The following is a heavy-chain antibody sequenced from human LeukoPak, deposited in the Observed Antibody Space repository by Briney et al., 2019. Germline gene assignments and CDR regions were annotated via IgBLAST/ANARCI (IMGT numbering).Heavy chain of an antibody. CDR2: IYHSGST. J-gene: IGHJ4*01. V-gene: IGHV4-38-2*02. CDR3: ARDKGNYPY. CDR1: GYSISSGYY. D-gene: IGHD4-11*01. Sequence: SETLSLTCTVSGYSISSGYYCGWIRQPPGKGLEWIGSIYHSGSTYYNPSLKSRVTISVDTSKNQFSLKLSSVTAADTAVYYCARDKGNYPYWGHGTLVTVSS.